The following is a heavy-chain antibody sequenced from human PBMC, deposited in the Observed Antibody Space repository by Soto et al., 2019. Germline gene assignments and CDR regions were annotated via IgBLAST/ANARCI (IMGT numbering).Heavy chain of an antibody. Sequence: SETLSLTCTVQGGSFSGYYWSWIHQPPGKGLEWIGEINQSGSTDSNPSLKSRVTISVDTSKNQFSLNLSSVTAADTAVYFCARLAVASRRFDYWGQGTLVTVSS. CDR3: ARLAVASRRFDY. CDR2: INQSGST. CDR1: GGSFSGYY. J-gene: IGHJ4*02. D-gene: IGHD2-15*01. V-gene: IGHV4-34*01.